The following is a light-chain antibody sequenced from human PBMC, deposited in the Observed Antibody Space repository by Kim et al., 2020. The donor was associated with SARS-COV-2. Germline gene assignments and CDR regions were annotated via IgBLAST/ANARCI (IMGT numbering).Light chain of an antibody. V-gene: IGKV1-33*01. J-gene: IGKJ5*01. CDR3: QQYDNLPIT. CDR2: DAS. Sequence: DIQMTQSPSSLSASVGSRITITCQASQDISNYLDWYQLKPGKAPKLLISDASNLETGVPSRFSGSGSGTDFSFTISSLQPEDTATYFCQQYDNLPITFGQGTRLEIK. CDR1: QDISNY.